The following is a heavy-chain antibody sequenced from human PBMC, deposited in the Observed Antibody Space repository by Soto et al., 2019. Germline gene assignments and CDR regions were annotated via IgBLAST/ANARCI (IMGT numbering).Heavy chain of an antibody. CDR1: GGSMTSSNG. D-gene: IGHD1-26*01. Sequence: PSETQSLTYTVSGGSMTSSNGWTWVRQSPGKGLEWIGEAHHSGRTNYNPSLKSRVTISVDKSKNHFSLKLSSVTAADTAVYYCARSEATGLDYWGQGTLVTVSS. CDR2: AHHSGRT. CDR3: ARSEATGLDY. J-gene: IGHJ4*02. V-gene: IGHV4-4*02.